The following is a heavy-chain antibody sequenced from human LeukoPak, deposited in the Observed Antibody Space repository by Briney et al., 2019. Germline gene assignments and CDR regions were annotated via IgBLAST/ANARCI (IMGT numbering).Heavy chain of an antibody. J-gene: IGHJ6*02. CDR1: GGSISGYY. CDR2: IYHIGST. D-gene: IGHD3-3*01. V-gene: IGHV4-59*01. Sequence: SETLSLTCTVSGGSISGYYWSWIRQPPGKGLEWIGDIYHIGSTNYNPSLKSRVTISVDTSKNQFSLNLSSVTAADTAVYYCARDRRFNGMDVWGQGTTVTVSS. CDR3: ARDRRFNGMDV.